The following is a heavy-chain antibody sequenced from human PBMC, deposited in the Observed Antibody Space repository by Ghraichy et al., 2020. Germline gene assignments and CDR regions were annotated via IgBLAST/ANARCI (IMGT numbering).Heavy chain of an antibody. D-gene: IGHD1-26*01. CDR3: AKELGSYYSRSDH. CDR2: INGDGASA. Sequence: RGSLRLSCAASGFTFRGYAMTWVRQAPGKGLEWVSGINGDGASAYYADSVRGRFTVSRDNSNNTLFLQMNRLRDEDTAVYYCAKELGSYYSRSDHWGQGTLVTVSS. J-gene: IGHJ4*02. CDR1: GFTFRGYA. V-gene: IGHV3-23*01.